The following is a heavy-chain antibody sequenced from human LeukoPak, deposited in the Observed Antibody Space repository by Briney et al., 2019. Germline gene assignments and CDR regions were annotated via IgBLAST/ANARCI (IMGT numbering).Heavy chain of an antibody. CDR2: ISPSGGST. CDR3: ARGDSSGPDYYYYMDV. V-gene: IGHV1-46*01. D-gene: IGHD6-19*01. CDR1: GYTFTGYW. J-gene: IGHJ6*03. Sequence: GASVKVSCKAFGYTFTGYWMHWVRQAPGQGPEWMGVISPSGGSTIYAQKFKGRVTLTRDMSTSTDYLELSSLRSEDTAVYYCARGDSSGPDYYYYMDVWGKGTTVTISS.